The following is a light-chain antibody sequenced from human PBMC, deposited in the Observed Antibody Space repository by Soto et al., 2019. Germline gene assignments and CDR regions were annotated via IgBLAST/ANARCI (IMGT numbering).Light chain of an antibody. V-gene: IGLV9-49*01. CDR1: SGYSNYK. J-gene: IGLJ1*01. CDR2: VGTGGIVG. Sequence: QSVLTQPPSASASLGASVTLTCTLSSGYSNYKVDGYHQRPGKGPRFVMRVGTGGIVGSKGDGIPDRFSVLGSGLNRYLTIKNIQEEDESDYHCGADHGSGINFVSYVFGTGTKVTVL. CDR3: GADHGSGINFVSYV.